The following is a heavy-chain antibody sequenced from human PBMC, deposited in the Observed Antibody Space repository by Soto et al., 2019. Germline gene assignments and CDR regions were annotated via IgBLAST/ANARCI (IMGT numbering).Heavy chain of an antibody. Sequence: SVKVSCKASGGTFSSYTISWVRQAPGQGLEWMGRIITILGIANYAQKFQGRVTFTADKSTSTAYMELSSLRFEDTAVYYCATRRYYDSSGYPDYWGQGTLVTVSS. V-gene: IGHV1-69*02. CDR2: IITILGIA. J-gene: IGHJ4*02. CDR1: GGTFSSYT. CDR3: ATRRYYDSSGYPDY. D-gene: IGHD3-22*01.